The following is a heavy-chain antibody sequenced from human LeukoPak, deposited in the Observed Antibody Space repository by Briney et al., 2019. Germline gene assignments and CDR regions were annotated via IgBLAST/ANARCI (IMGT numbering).Heavy chain of an antibody. Sequence: GGSLRLSCAASGFTVSNNYMSWVRQAPGKGLEWVSVVYTGGSTYYTDSVKGRFTISRDISKNTLYLQMNSLRAEDTAVYYCARVGLWFGTYGMDVWGQGTTVTVSS. CDR3: ARVGLWFGTYGMDV. J-gene: IGHJ6*02. CDR2: VYTGGST. CDR1: GFTVSNNY. D-gene: IGHD3-10*01. V-gene: IGHV3-66*01.